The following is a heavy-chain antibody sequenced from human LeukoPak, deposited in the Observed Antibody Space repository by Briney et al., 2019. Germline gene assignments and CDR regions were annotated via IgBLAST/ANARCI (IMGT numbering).Heavy chain of an antibody. Sequence: PGGSLRLSCAASGFTFRTYWMNWVRQAPGKGLVWVSRVNNDGSSTSYADSVKGRFTISRDNTKNTLYLQMNSLRAEDTAVYYCARDLNDLLQNYRSTWYPADYWGQGTLVTVSS. V-gene: IGHV3-74*01. CDR1: GFTFRTYW. CDR2: VNNDGSST. D-gene: IGHD6-13*01. J-gene: IGHJ4*02. CDR3: ARDLNDLLQNYRSTWYPADY.